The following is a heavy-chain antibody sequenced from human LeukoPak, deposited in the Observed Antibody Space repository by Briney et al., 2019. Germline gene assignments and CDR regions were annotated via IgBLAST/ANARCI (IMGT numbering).Heavy chain of an antibody. CDR3: ARKAGYSSSSRPYDYYYYMDV. V-gene: IGHV4-34*01. CDR2: INHSGST. Sequence: PSETLSLTCAVYGGSFSGYYWSWNRQPPGKGLEWIGEINHSGSTNYNPSLKSRVTISVDTSKNQLSLKLSSVTAADTAVYYCARKAGYSSSSRPYDYYYYMDVWGKGTTVTVSS. D-gene: IGHD6-6*01. J-gene: IGHJ6*03. CDR1: GGSFSGYY.